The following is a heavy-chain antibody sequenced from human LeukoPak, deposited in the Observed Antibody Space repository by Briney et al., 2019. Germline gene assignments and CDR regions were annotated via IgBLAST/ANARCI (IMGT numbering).Heavy chain of an antibody. CDR1: EFTFSSYW. V-gene: IGHV3-9*03. CDR3: AKDISADGSPDAFDI. J-gene: IGHJ3*02. CDR2: ISWNSGSI. D-gene: IGHD1-26*01. Sequence: GGSLRLSCAASEFTFSSYWMHWVRQAPGKGLEWVSGISWNSGSIGYADSVKGRFTISRDNAKNSLYLQMNSLRAEDMALYYCAKDISADGSPDAFDIWGQGTMVTVSS.